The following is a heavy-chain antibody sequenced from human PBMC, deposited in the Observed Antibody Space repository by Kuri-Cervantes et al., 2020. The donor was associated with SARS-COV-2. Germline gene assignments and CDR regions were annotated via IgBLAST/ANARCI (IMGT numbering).Heavy chain of an antibody. CDR2: INPNSGGT. D-gene: IGHD6-6*01. CDR1: GYTFTRYY. J-gene: IGHJ4*02. Sequence: ASVSVSLKASGYTFTRYYMHCVRQAPGQGLEWMGWINPNSGGTNYAQKFQGRVTMTRDTSISTAYMELSRLRSDDTAVYYCARGGIAARPSPFDYWGQGTLVTVSS. CDR3: ARGGIAARPSPFDY. V-gene: IGHV1-2*02.